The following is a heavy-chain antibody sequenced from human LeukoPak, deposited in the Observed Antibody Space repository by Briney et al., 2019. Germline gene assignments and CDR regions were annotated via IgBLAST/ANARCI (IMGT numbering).Heavy chain of an antibody. CDR2: INSEGTST. Sequence: GGSLRLSCVGSGFTFSGYWMHWVRQAPGQGLVWVSRINSEGTSTTHADSVKGRFTISRDNAKNTLYLQMNSLRAEDTAVYYCAKDLYYYDSSGPGAFDIWGQGTMVTVSS. V-gene: IGHV3-74*01. D-gene: IGHD3-22*01. CDR1: GFTFSGYW. J-gene: IGHJ3*02. CDR3: AKDLYYYDSSGPGAFDI.